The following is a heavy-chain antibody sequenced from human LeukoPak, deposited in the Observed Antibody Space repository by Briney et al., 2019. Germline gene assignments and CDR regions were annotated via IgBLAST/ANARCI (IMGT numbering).Heavy chain of an antibody. J-gene: IGHJ4*02. V-gene: IGHV1-18*01. CDR3: ARDRAVTAIFSDY. Sequence: GASVKVSFKASGYTFTSYGISWVRQAPGQGLEWMGWISAYNGDTNYAQKLQGRVTMATDTSTNTACMELRSLRFDDTAVYYCARDRAVTAIFSDYWGQGTLVTVSS. CDR1: GYTFTSYG. CDR2: ISAYNGDT. D-gene: IGHD2-21*02.